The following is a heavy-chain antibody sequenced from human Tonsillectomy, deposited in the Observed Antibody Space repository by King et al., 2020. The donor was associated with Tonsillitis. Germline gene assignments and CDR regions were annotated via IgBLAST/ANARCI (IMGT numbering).Heavy chain of an antibody. D-gene: IGHD3-9*01. J-gene: IGHJ4*02. Sequence: VQLQQWGAGLLKPSEALSLICAVHGGSFSGYYWSWIRQPPGKGLEWIGENNHSGSTNYNPSLKSRVTISVDTSTNQFSLKLSSVTAADTALYFCAGGGDILTGGKIDYWGQGTLVTVSS. CDR2: NNHSGST. CDR3: AGGGDILTGGKIDY. CDR1: GGSFSGYY. V-gene: IGHV4-34*01.